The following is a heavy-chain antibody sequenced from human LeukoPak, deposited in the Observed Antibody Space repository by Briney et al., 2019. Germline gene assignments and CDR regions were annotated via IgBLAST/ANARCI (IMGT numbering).Heavy chain of an antibody. CDR3: ARARHTNGWGSHYFDY. Sequence: GGSLRLSCVVSGFTFSNYWMSWVRKAPGKGLEWVANIKQDGSEKYFVDSVKGRFTISRDNAKNSLYLQMNSLRAGDTAIYYCARARHTNGWGSHYFDYWGQGTLVTVSS. J-gene: IGHJ4*02. D-gene: IGHD6-19*01. CDR1: GFTFSNYW. V-gene: IGHV3-7*01. CDR2: IKQDGSEK.